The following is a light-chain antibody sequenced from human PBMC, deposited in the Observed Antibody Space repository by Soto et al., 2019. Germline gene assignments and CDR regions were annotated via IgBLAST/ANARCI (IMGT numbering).Light chain of an antibody. V-gene: IGLV3-1*01. CDR1: KLGDKY. J-gene: IGLJ2*01. CDR2: QDT. Sequence: SSELTQPPSVSVSPGQTASITCSGDKLGDKYACWYQQKPGQSPVLVIYQDTTRPSGIPERFSGSNSGNTATLTISGTQAMDEADYYCQACDSSVVFGGGTKLTVL. CDR3: QACDSSVV.